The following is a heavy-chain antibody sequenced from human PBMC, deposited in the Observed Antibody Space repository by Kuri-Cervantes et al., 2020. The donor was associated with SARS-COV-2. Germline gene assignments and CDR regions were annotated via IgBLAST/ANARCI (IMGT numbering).Heavy chain of an antibody. CDR1: GFTFSSYS. V-gene: IGHV3-21*01. CDR3: ARSDGYSYFDY. CDR2: ITRSSVYI. D-gene: IGHD5-24*01. Sequence: GESLKISCAASGFTFSSYSMNWVRQAPGKGLEWVSSITRSSVYISYADSLKGRFTISRDNAKNSLYLQMNSLRAEDTAVYYCARSDGYSYFDYWGQGTLVTVSS. J-gene: IGHJ4*02.